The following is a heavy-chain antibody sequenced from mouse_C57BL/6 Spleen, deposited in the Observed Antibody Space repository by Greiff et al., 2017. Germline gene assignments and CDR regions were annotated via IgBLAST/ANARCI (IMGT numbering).Heavy chain of an antibody. CDR3: ARGYDLYAMDY. CDR2: IYPGDGDT. Sequence: QVQLKQSGPELVKPGASVKISCKASGYAFSSSWMNWVQQRPGKGLEWIGRIYPGDGDTNYNGKFKGKATLTADKSSSTAYMQLSSLTSEDSAVYFCARGYDLYAMDYWGQGTSVTVSS. CDR1: GYAFSSSW. D-gene: IGHD2-3*01. V-gene: IGHV1-82*01. J-gene: IGHJ4*01.